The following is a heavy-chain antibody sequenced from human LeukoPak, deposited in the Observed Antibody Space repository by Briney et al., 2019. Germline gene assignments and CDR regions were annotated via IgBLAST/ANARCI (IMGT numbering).Heavy chain of an antibody. CDR2: IFENGTP. V-gene: IGHV4-30-2*06. D-gene: IGHD2-2*02. J-gene: IGHJ4*02. CDR1: GDSIFSGGYT. Sequence: PSETLSLTCAVSGDSIFSGGYTWSWIRQSPGTGLEWIGSIFENGTPHYNPSLKSRVTISVDTSKNQFSLKLSSVTAADTAVYYCASLAYCSSVSCYTEDYWGQGTLVTVSS. CDR3: ASLAYCSSVSCYTEDY.